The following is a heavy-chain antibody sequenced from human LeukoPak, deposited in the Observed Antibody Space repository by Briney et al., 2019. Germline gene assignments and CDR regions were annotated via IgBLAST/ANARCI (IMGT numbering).Heavy chain of an antibody. Sequence: SETLSLTCAVYGGSFSSYYWSWIRQPPGKGLEWIGEINHSGSTNYNPSLMGRVAISVDTSENHISLQLTSVTAADTAVYYCAREGGLYRPLDYSGQGALVTVSS. V-gene: IGHV4-34*01. CDR1: GGSFSSYY. J-gene: IGHJ4*02. CDR3: AREGGLYRPLDY. CDR2: INHSGST.